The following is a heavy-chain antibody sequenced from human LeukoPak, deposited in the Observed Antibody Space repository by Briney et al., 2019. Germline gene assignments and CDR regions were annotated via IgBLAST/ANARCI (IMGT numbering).Heavy chain of an antibody. CDR3: ARVAHYYYMDV. D-gene: IGHD3-3*02. CDR1: GFTFSSYA. Sequence: GGSLRLSCAASGFTFSSYAMHWVRQAPGKGLEYVSAISSNGGSTYYANSVKGRFTISRDNSKNTLYLQMGSLRAEDMAVYYCARVAHYYYMDVWGKGTTVTVSS. V-gene: IGHV3-64*01. CDR2: ISSNGGST. J-gene: IGHJ6*03.